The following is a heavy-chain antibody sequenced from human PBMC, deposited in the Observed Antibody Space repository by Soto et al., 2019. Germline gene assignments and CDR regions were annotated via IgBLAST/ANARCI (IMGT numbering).Heavy chain of an antibody. CDR1: GYTFTGYY. D-gene: IGHD1-1*01. CDR2: INPNSGGT. V-gene: IGHV1-2*02. Sequence: ASVKVSCKASGYTFTGYYMHWVRQAPGQGLEWMGWINPNSGGTNYAQKFQGRVTMTRDTSISTAYMELSRLRSDDTAVYYCARVGTTGTTAAFDIWGQGTMVTVSS. CDR3: ARVGTTGTTAAFDI. J-gene: IGHJ3*02.